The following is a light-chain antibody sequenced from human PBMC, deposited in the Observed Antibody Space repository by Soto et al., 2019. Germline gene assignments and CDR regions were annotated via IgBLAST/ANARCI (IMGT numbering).Light chain of an antibody. V-gene: IGKV3-15*01. CDR2: AAS. J-gene: IGKJ2*01. CDR3: QHYSEWLPYT. Sequence: EIMMTQSPATLSVSPGVRATLSCRASQSVRRNLAWYQQKPGQAPRLLIYAASTRATGIPARFSGSGSGTEFTVSISALQSEDFAVYYCQHYSEWLPYTCGPGTKPEIK. CDR1: QSVRRN.